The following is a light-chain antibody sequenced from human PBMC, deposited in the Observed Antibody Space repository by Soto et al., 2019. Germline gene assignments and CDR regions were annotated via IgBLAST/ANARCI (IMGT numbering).Light chain of an antibody. CDR3: QQFNSYPIT. Sequence: AIQVTQSPSSLSASVGDRVTITCRASQDIRGALAWYQQKPGKAPKLLIYDLSTLESGVPSRFSGSGSGTEFTLTISSLQPEDFGTYYCQQFNSYPITFGHGTRLEIK. CDR1: QDIRGA. J-gene: IGKJ5*01. CDR2: DLS. V-gene: IGKV1-13*02.